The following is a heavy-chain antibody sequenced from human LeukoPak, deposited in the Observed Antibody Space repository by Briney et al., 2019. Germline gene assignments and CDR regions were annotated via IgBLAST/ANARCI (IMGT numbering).Heavy chain of an antibody. CDR3: VKDPSSGWYPGYYFDY. Sequence: GGSLRLSCSASGFTFGSYAMHWVRQAPGKGLEYVSAISSNGGSTYYADSVKGRFTISRDNSKNTLYLQMSSLRAEDTAVYYCVKDPSSGWYPGYYFDYWGQGTLVTVSS. V-gene: IGHV3-64D*06. J-gene: IGHJ4*02. CDR2: ISSNGGST. CDR1: GFTFGSYA. D-gene: IGHD6-19*01.